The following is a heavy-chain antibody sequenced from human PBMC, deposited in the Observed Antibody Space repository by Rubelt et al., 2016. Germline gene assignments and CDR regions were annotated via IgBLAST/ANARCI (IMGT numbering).Heavy chain of an antibody. Sequence: QVRLQESGPGLVKPSETLSLTCSVSGYSISNGYYWGWIRQPPGKGLEWIGNIYHTGRTYYNPSLKSRVTISVDTSQNYFSLKMNSLTAADTAVYYCARDPIYGMDVWGQGTTVTVSS. CDR3: ARDPIYGMDV. V-gene: IGHV4-38-2*02. CDR1: GYSISNGYY. J-gene: IGHJ6*02. CDR2: IYHTGRT.